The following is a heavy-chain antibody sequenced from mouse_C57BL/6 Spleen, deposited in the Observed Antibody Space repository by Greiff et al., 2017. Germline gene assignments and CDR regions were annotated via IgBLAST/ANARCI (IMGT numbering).Heavy chain of an antibody. CDR2: IDPSDSYT. J-gene: IGHJ2*01. Sequence: QVQLQQSGAELVMPGASVKLSCKASGYTFTSSWMHWVKQRPGQGLEWIGEIDPSDSYTNYNQKFKGKSTLTVDKSSSTAYMQLSSLTSEDSAVYYCASHGAYYSNPGYFDYWGQGTTLTVSS. CDR3: ASHGAYYSNPGYFDY. D-gene: IGHD2-5*01. CDR1: GYTFTSSW. V-gene: IGHV1-69*01.